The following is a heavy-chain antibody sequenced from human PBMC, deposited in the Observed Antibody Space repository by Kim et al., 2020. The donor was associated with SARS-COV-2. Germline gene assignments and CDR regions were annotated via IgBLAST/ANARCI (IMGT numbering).Heavy chain of an antibody. CDR2: GNT. V-gene: IGHV1-3*01. D-gene: IGHD1-1*01. J-gene: IGHJ4*02. Sequence: GNTKYSQKFQGRVTITRDTSASTAYMELSSLRSEDTAVYYCARGLVQVDYWGQGTLVTVSS. CDR3: ARGLVQVDY.